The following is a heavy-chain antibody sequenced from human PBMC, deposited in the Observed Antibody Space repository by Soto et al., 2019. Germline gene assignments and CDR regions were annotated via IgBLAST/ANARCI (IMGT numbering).Heavy chain of an antibody. Sequence: EVQLLESGGGLVQPGGSLRLSCAASGFTFSSYAMSWVRQAPGKGLEWVSGISGSGGSTYYADSVKGRFTISRDNSKNTLYLQMNSPRAEDTAVYYCAKPVPSYDSNGYYYGDPFDYWGQGTLVTVSS. CDR3: AKPVPSYDSNGYYYGDPFDY. CDR2: ISGSGGST. D-gene: IGHD3-22*01. CDR1: GFTFSSYA. J-gene: IGHJ4*02. V-gene: IGHV3-23*01.